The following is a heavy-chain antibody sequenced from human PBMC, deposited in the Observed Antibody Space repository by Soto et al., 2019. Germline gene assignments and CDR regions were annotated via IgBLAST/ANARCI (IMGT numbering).Heavy chain of an antibody. CDR2: IIPILGIA. CDR1: GGTFSNYT. Sequence: QVQLVQSGAEVKKSGSSVKVSCKASGGTFSNYTISWVRQAPGQGLEWMGRIIPILGIANYPQKFQGRVTITAAKSTNTAYVELSSLGAEDTAMYYCAKVSEMGSMTEGYYYSMDVWGKGTTVTVSS. D-gene: IGHD3-10*01. J-gene: IGHJ6*03. CDR3: AKVSEMGSMTEGYYYSMDV. V-gene: IGHV1-69*02.